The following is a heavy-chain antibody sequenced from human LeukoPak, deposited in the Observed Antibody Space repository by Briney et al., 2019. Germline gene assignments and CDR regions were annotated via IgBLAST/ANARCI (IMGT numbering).Heavy chain of an antibody. CDR2: IKEDGSEK. CDR1: GFTFGNYW. J-gene: IGHJ3*02. CDR3: AGRIFDI. Sequence: GGSLRLSCVGCGFTFGNYWMAWVRQAPGKGLEWVANIKEDGSEKYYLDSVEGRFTISRENAKSSVYLQMNSLRAEDTAVYYCAGRIFDIWGQGTMVTVSS. V-gene: IGHV3-7*01.